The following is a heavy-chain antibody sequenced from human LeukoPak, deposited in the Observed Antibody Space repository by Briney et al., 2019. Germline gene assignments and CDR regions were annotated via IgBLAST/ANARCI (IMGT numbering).Heavy chain of an antibody. CDR1: GYTFTGYY. Sequence: GASVKVSCKASGYTFTGYYMRWVRQAPGQGLEWMGWINPNSGGTNYAQKFQGRVTMTRDTSISTAYMELSRLRSDDTAVYYCARALAVAGVRKTSDYWGQGTLVTVSS. J-gene: IGHJ4*02. V-gene: IGHV1-2*02. D-gene: IGHD6-19*01. CDR3: ARALAVAGVRKTSDY. CDR2: INPNSGGT.